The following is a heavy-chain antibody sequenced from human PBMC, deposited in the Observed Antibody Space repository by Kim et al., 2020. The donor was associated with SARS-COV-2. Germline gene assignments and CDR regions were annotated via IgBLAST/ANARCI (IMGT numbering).Heavy chain of an antibody. CDR3: ASLGAFDI. V-gene: IGHV3-48*01. J-gene: IGHJ3*02. D-gene: IGHD3-16*01. Sequence: WGSLRLSCAASGFTFSSDSMNWVREAPGKGMEWVSYISSSSRTIYYADSVKGRFTISRDNAKNSLYLQMNSLRAEDTAVYYCASLGAFDIWGQGTMVTVSS. CDR1: GFTFSSDS. CDR2: ISSSSRTI.